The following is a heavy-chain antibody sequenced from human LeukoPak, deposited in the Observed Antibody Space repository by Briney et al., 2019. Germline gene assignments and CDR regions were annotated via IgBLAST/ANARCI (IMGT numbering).Heavy chain of an antibody. D-gene: IGHD3-3*01. Sequence: ASVKVSCKASGYTFSSYAISWVRQAPGQGLEWMGWISAYNGNRKYAEKLQGRVTMTTDTSTSTAYMELWSLRSDDTAVYYCARDRGYYDFWSGYYSVGYYHYGMDIWGQGTTVTVSS. CDR1: GYTFSSYA. CDR3: ARDRGYYDFWSGYYSVGYYHYGMDI. CDR2: ISAYNGNR. J-gene: IGHJ6*02. V-gene: IGHV1-18*01.